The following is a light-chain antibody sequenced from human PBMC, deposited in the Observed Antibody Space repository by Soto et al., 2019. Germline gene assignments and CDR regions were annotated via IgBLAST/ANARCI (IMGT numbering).Light chain of an antibody. J-gene: IGKJ2*01. CDR1: RTISDW. V-gene: IGKV1-5*03. Sequence: DIQMTQSPSTLSASIGDRVTITCRASRTISDWLAWYQQRPGQAPKLLIYRASRLESGVPSRFSGSGSGTEFTLTISGLQPDDFASYYCQQYNTFSFTFGQGTKLEIK. CDR3: QQYNTFSFT. CDR2: RAS.